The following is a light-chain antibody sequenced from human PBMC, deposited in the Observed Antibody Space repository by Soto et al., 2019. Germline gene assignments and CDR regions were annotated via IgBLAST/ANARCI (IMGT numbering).Light chain of an antibody. J-gene: IGKJ2*01. CDR2: DAS. Sequence: EIVLTQSPATLSLSPGERATLTCRASQSVSSYLAWYQQKPGQGPRLLIYDASNRATGIPARFSGSGSGTDFTLTISSLEPEDFAVYYCQLRSNWPPYTFGQGTNLEIK. CDR1: QSVSSY. CDR3: QLRSNWPPYT. V-gene: IGKV3-11*01.